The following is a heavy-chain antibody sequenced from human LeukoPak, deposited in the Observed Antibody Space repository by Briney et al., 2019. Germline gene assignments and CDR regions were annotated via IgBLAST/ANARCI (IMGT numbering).Heavy chain of an antibody. D-gene: IGHD2/OR15-2a*01. Sequence: GGSLRLSCAASGFTFSSYAMTWVRQAPGKGLEWVSSFSFNGESTYYADSAKGRFTISRDNSKNTLYLQMNSLRAGDTAVYYCATSGLSRFGFWGQGTLVTVSS. CDR3: ATSGLSRFGF. CDR1: GFTFSSYA. J-gene: IGHJ4*02. V-gene: IGHV3-23*01. CDR2: FSFNGEST.